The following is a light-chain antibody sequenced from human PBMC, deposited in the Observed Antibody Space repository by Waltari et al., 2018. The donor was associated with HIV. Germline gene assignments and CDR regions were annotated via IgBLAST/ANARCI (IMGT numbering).Light chain of an antibody. CDR2: DVS. CDR3: CSYAGTFRV. V-gene: IGLV2-11*01. Sequence: QSALAQPRSVSGSPGQSVTLSCPGTSSDVGAFYFVSWYQQHPGIAPKLIIYDVSKRPSGVPDRFSGSKSGSTASLTISGLQAEDEADYHCCSYAGTFRVFGGGTKLTVL. CDR1: SSDVGAFYF. J-gene: IGLJ3*02.